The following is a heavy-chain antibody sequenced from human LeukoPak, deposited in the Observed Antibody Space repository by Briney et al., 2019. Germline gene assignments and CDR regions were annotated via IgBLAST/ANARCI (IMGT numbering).Heavy chain of an antibody. J-gene: IGHJ6*02. V-gene: IGHV7-4-1*02. CDR1: GYTFTSYA. CDR3: ARDGYRSHAIPPNYYGMDV. D-gene: IGHD3-22*01. CDR2: INTNTGNP. Sequence: ASVKVSCKASGYTFTSYAMNWVRQAPGQGLEWMGWINTNTGNPTYAQGFTGRFVFSLDTSVSAAYLQISSLKAEDTAVYYCARDGYRSHAIPPNYYGMDVWGQGTTVTVSS.